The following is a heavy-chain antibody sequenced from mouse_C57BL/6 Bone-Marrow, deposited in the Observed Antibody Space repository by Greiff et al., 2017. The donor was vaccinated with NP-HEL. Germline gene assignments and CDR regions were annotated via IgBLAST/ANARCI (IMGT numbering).Heavy chain of an antibody. CDR3: AHGYHHAMDG. CDR2: IYPSDSET. D-gene: IGHD2-2*01. Sequence: QVQLQQSGAELVRPGSSVKLSCKASGYTFTSYWMDWVKQRPGQGLEWIGNIYPSDSETHYNQKFKDKATLTVDKSSSTAYMQLSSLTAEDSAVYYCAHGYHHAMDGWGKGTSVTVSS. V-gene: IGHV1-61*01. CDR1: GYTFTSYW. J-gene: IGHJ4*01.